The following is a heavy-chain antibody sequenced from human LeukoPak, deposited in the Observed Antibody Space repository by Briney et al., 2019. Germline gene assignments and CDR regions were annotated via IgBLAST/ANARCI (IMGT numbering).Heavy chain of an antibody. CDR2: ISGSGGST. Sequence: GGSLRLSCAASGFTLSSYAMSWVRQAPGKGLEWVSAISGSGGSTYYADSVKGRFSISRDNSKNTLYLQMNSLRAEDTAVYYCAKTFTAMDPMEFDYWGQGTLVTVSS. CDR1: GFTLSSYA. D-gene: IGHD5-18*01. J-gene: IGHJ4*02. CDR3: AKTFTAMDPMEFDY. V-gene: IGHV3-23*01.